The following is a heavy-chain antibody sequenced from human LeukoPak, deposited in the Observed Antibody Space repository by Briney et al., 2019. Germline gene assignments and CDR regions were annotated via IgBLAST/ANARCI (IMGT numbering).Heavy chain of an antibody. CDR1: GFTFRHSW. CDR3: TRLPRETAGDY. Sequence: GGSLRLSCEASGFTFRHSWLSWIRQTPGRGLEWVANIHPDSSDKFYVDSMEGRFTISRDNTKNSLYLQIDNARLDDTGLYYCTRLPRETAGDYWGQGVPVIVSS. J-gene: IGHJ4*02. CDR2: IHPDSSDK. V-gene: IGHV3-7*03. D-gene: IGHD1-14*01.